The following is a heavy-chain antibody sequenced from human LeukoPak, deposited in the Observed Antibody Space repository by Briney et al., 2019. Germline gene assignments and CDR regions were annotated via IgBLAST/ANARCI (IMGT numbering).Heavy chain of an antibody. CDR2: IYYSGST. CDR1: GGSISSYY. J-gene: IGHJ3*02. V-gene: IGHV4-59*01. D-gene: IGHD6-13*01. CDR3: ARVRSSWSVGAFDI. Sequence: SETLSLTCTVSGGSISSYYWSWIRQPPGKGLEWIGYIYYSGSTNYNPTLKSRVTISVDTSKNQFSLKLSSVTAADTAVYYCARVRSSWSVGAFDIWGQGTMVTVSS.